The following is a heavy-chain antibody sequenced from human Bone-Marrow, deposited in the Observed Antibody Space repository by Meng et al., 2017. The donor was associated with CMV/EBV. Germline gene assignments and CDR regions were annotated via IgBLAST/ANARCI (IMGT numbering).Heavy chain of an antibody. CDR1: GFTFSRYW. Sequence: GESLKISCAASGFTFSRYWMSWVRQAPGKGLEWMANIKQDGSEKYYVDSVKGRFTISRDNAKNSLYLQRNSLRAEDTAVYYCVRGSGHTVDYWGQGALVTVSS. CDR2: IKQDGSEK. J-gene: IGHJ4*02. V-gene: IGHV3-7*04. CDR3: VRGSGHTVDY.